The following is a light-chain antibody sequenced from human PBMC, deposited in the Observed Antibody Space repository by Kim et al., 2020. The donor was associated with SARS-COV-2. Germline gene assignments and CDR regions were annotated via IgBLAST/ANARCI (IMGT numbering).Light chain of an antibody. CDR1: RLGDKY. CDR3: QAWDNSIVV. CDR2: QDT. J-gene: IGLJ2*01. V-gene: IGLV3-1*01. Sequence: VSPGQTGSITCSGNRLGDKYAFWYQQKPGQSPVLVIYQDTKRPSGIPERFSGSNSGNTATLTISGTQAMDEADYYCQAWDNSIVVFGGGTQLTVL.